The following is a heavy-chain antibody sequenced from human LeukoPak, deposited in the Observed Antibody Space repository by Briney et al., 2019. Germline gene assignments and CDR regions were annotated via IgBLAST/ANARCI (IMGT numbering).Heavy chain of an antibody. V-gene: IGHV4-61*01. Sequence: PSETLSLTCTVSGGSVSSGSYYWSWIRQPPGKRLEWIGCIYYSESATYNPSLKSRVTISLDTSKNQFFLKLSSVTAADTAVYYCARKRSFDLWGQGTLVTVSS. CDR2: IYYSESA. J-gene: IGHJ4*02. D-gene: IGHD3-9*01. CDR1: GGSVSSGSYY. CDR3: ARKRSFDL.